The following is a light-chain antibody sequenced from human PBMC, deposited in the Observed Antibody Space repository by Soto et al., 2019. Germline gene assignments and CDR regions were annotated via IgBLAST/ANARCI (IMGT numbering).Light chain of an antibody. CDR2: GAS. CDR1: QTVSTY. J-gene: IGKJ2*01. Sequence: DIQMTQSPSSLSASVGDTVTFTCRASQTVSTYLNWYLLKPGKAPKLLLYGASSLQSGVPSRFSANGSATAFALTISGLRPEESATFYCQQSYKTPRTLGQGSRLEIK. CDR3: QQSYKTPRT. V-gene: IGKV1-39*01.